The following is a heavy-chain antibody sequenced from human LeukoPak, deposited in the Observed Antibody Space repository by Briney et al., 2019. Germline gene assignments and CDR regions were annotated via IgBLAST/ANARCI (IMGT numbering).Heavy chain of an antibody. D-gene: IGHD3-3*02. CDR2: ITPKSGDT. V-gene: IGHV1-2*02. Sequence: ASVKGSCTASGYTFSDFYIHWVRQAPGQGLEYVGWITPKSGDTYSPQRFQGRVTMTRDASISTAYMELSSLRSDDTAVYFCARVRLADERAWAYWGQGTLVTVSS. J-gene: IGHJ4*02. CDR1: GYTFSDFY. CDR3: ARVRLADERAWAY.